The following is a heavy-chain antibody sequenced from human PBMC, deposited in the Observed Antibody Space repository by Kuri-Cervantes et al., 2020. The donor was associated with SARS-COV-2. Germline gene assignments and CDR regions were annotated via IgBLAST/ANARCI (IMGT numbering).Heavy chain of an antibody. D-gene: IGHD3-22*01. CDR2: IKSKTDGGTT. V-gene: IGHV3-15*01. CDR3: TSSYYDRAFDI. Sequence: GESLKISCAASGFTFSDHYMDWVRQAPGKGLEWVGRIKSKTDGGTTDYAAPVKGRFTISRDDSKNTLYLQMNSLKTEDTAVYYCTSSYYDRAFDIWGQGTMVTVSS. J-gene: IGHJ3*02. CDR1: GFTFSDHY.